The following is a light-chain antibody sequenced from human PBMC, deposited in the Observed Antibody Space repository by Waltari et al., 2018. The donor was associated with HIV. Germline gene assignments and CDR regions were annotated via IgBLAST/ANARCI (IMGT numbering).Light chain of an antibody. J-gene: IGKJ1*01. CDR1: QSVSSN. Sequence: EIVMTQSPATLSVSPGERATRSCRASQSVSSNLAWYQQKPGQAPRLLIYGVSTRATGIPARFSGSGSGTEFTLTISSLQSEDFAVYYCQQYNNWPLTFGQGTKVEIK. CDR2: GVS. CDR3: QQYNNWPLT. V-gene: IGKV3-15*01.